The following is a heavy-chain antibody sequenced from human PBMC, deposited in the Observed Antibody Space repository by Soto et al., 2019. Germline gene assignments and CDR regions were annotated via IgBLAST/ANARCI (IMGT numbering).Heavy chain of an antibody. J-gene: IGHJ5*02. CDR1: GGSVSSGAFY. Sequence: QVQLQESGPGLVKPSQTLSLTCSVSGGSVSSGAFYWGWIRQSPGKGLECLGYIYSFGNTFYNPCLKSRVTISLDTSKIQFSLRLTSVIAADTAIYYCARVMGDGSGNFWWFDLCGRGTLVIVSS. CDR3: ARVMGDGSGNFWWFDL. V-gene: IGHV4-31*03. D-gene: IGHD3-10*01. CDR2: IYSFGNT.